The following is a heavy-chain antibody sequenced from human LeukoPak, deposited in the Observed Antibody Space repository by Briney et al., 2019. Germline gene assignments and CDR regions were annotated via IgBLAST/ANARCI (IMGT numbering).Heavy chain of an antibody. J-gene: IGHJ4*02. CDR2: ISYDGVHK. V-gene: IGHV3-30-3*01. CDR1: GFTFSSYW. Sequence: PGGSLRLSCAASGFTFSSYWMSWVRQAPGKGLEWVAVISYDGVHKNYADSVKGRFTISRDSSENTLYLQMNSLRAEDTAVYYCARHYGGNLDYWGQGTLVTVSS. CDR3: ARHYGGNLDY. D-gene: IGHD4-23*01.